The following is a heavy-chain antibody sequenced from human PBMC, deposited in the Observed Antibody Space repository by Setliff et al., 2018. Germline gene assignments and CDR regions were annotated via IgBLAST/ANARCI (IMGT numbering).Heavy chain of an antibody. Sequence: PGGSLRLSCAASGFTFSTYETNWVRQAPGKGLEWVSYISSSGSTIYYVDSVKGRFTISRDNAKNSLYLQMNSLRAEDTAVYYCARYSSGWFFDYWGQGTPVTVSS. CDR2: ISSSGSTI. CDR3: ARYSSGWFFDY. D-gene: IGHD6-19*01. CDR1: GFTFSTYE. V-gene: IGHV3-48*03. J-gene: IGHJ4*02.